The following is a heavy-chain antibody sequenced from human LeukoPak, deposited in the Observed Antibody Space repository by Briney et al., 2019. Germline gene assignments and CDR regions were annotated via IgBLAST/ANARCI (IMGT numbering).Heavy chain of an antibody. Sequence: SETLSLTCTVSGGSISSSSYYWGWIRQPPGKGLEWIGSIYYSGSTYYNPSLKSRVTISVDTSKNQFSLKLSSVTAADTAVYYCARGVSLWFGESGNWFDPWGQGTLVTVSS. CDR2: IYYSGST. CDR3: ARGVSLWFGESGNWFDP. CDR1: GGSISSSSYY. J-gene: IGHJ5*02. D-gene: IGHD3-10*01. V-gene: IGHV4-39*01.